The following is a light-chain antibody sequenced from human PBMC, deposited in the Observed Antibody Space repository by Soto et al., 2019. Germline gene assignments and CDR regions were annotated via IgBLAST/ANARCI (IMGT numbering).Light chain of an antibody. V-gene: IGKV3-15*01. CDR3: QQYTNWPLT. J-gene: IGKJ4*01. CDR2: DAS. CDR1: QSVSSN. Sequence: EIVMTQSPATLSVSPGERATLSCRASQSVSSNLAWYQQKVGQAPRLLIYDASTWATGTPARFSGSGSGTEFILTISSLQSEDFAVYYCQQYTNWPLTFGGGTKVEIK.